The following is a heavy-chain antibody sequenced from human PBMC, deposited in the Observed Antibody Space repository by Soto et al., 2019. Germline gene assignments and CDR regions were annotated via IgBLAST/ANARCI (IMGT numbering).Heavy chain of an antibody. Sequence: SETLSLTCTVSGGSISSGGYYWSWIRQHPGKGLEWIGYIYYSGSTYYNPSLKSRVTISVDTSKNQFSLKLSSVTAADTAVYYCARVRSSYGSGNYLWGPWPYNWFDPWGQGTLVTVSS. D-gene: IGHD3-10*01. CDR2: IYYSGST. J-gene: IGHJ5*02. CDR1: GGSISSGGYY. V-gene: IGHV4-31*03. CDR3: ARVRSSYGSGNYLWGPWPYNWFDP.